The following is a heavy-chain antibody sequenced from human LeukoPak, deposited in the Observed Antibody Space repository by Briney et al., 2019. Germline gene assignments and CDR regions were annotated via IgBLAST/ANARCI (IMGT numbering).Heavy chain of an antibody. D-gene: IGHD2-15*01. CDR2: INPSGGST. CDR3: ARDLACSGGSCYQSGGFDY. Sequence: ASVKVSCKASGYTFTSYYMHWVRQAPGQGLEWMGIINPSGGSTSYAQKFQGRVTMTRDMSTSTVYMELSSPRSEDTAVYYCARDLACSGGSCYQSGGFDYWGQGTLVTVSS. V-gene: IGHV1-46*01. J-gene: IGHJ4*02. CDR1: GYTFTSYY.